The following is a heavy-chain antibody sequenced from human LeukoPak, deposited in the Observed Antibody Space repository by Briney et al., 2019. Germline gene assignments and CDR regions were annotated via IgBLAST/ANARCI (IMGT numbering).Heavy chain of an antibody. CDR3: SRGEIMITFGGVIPSYYFDY. J-gene: IGHJ4*02. CDR2: ISSSSSYI. Sequence: GGSLRLSCAASGFTFSSYSMNWVRQAPGKGLEWVSSISSSSSYIYYADSVKGRFTISRDNAKNSLYLQMHSLRAEDTAVYYCSRGEIMITFGGVIPSYYFDYWGQGTLVTVSS. D-gene: IGHD3-16*02. CDR1: GFTFSSYS. V-gene: IGHV3-21*01.